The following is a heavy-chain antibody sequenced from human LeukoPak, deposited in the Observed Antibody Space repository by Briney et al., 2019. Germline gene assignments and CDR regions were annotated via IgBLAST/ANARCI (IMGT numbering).Heavy chain of an antibody. CDR3: AREMITFGGVHDY. CDR2: ISSSSSYI. Sequence: GGSLRLSCAASGFTFSSYSMNWVRQAPGKGLEWVSSISSSSSYIYYADPVKGRFTISRDNAKNSLYLQMNSLRAEDTAVYYCAREMITFGGVHDYWGQGTLVTVSS. J-gene: IGHJ4*02. CDR1: GFTFSSYS. D-gene: IGHD3-16*01. V-gene: IGHV3-21*01.